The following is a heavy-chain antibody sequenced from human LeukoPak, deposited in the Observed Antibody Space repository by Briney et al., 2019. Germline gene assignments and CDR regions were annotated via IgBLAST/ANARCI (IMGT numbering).Heavy chain of an antibody. V-gene: IGHV4-31*03. Sequence: SETLSLTCTVSGGSISSGGYYWSWIRQHPEKGLEWIGYIYYSGSTYYNPSLKSRVTISVDTSKNQFSLKLSSVTAADTAVYYCARAPIDYDILTGYYDYWGQGTLVTVSS. CDR2: IYYSGST. CDR1: GGSISSGGYY. CDR3: ARAPIDYDILTGYYDY. J-gene: IGHJ4*02. D-gene: IGHD3-9*01.